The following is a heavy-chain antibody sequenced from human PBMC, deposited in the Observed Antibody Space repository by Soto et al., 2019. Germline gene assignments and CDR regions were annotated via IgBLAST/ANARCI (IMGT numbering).Heavy chain of an antibody. CDR3: ARDFTGRYQFDY. D-gene: IGHD2-2*01. Sequence: ASVKVSCKASGGTFSSYAISWVRQAPGQGLEWMGGIIPIFGTANYAQKFQGRVTITADESTSTAYMELSSLRSEDTAVYYCARDFTGRYQFDYWGQGTPVTVSS. J-gene: IGHJ4*02. CDR2: IIPIFGTA. V-gene: IGHV1-69*13. CDR1: GGTFSSYA.